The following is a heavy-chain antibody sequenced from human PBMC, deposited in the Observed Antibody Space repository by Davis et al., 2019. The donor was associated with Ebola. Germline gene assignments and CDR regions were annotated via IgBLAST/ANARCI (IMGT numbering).Heavy chain of an antibody. CDR1: GYSFTTYS. Sequence: SVKVSCKASGYSFTTYSITWVRQAPGQGLDWMGGIIPVFGIPKYAQTFQGRVTITADESTSTAYMELSSLRSEDTAVYYCARDRYSDGSGYFFEQSHWGQGTLVTVSS. J-gene: IGHJ4*02. CDR2: IIPVFGIP. CDR3: ARDRYSDGSGYFFEQSH. V-gene: IGHV1-69*13. D-gene: IGHD3-22*01.